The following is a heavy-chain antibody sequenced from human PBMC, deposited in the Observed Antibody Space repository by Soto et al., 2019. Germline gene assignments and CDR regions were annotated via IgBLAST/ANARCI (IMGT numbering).Heavy chain of an antibody. V-gene: IGHV6-1*01. CDR2: TYYRSKWYN. D-gene: IGHD5-18*01. J-gene: IGHJ6*02. Sequence: SQTLSLTCAISGDSVSSNSAAWNWIRQSPSRGLEWLGRTYYRSKWYNDYAVSVKSRITINPDTSKNQFSLQLNSVTPEDTAVYYCARDLLDTAMVYYYYYGMDVWGQGTTVTV. CDR1: GDSVSSNSAA. CDR3: ARDLLDTAMVYYYYYGMDV.